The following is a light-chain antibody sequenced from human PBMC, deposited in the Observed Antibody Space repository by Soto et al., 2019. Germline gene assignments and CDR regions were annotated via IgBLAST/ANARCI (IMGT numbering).Light chain of an antibody. Sequence: QSVLTQPPSASGSPGQSVTISCTGTSSDVGGYNYVSWYQQHPGKAPKLMIYEVSERPSGVPDRFSGSKSGNTASLTVSGLQAEDEAHYYCSSHVGSNSVIFGGGTQLTVL. CDR3: SSHVGSNSVI. CDR2: EVS. V-gene: IGLV2-8*01. J-gene: IGLJ2*01. CDR1: SSDVGGYNY.